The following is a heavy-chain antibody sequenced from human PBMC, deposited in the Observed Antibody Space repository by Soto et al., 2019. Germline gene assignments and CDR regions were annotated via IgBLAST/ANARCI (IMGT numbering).Heavy chain of an antibody. CDR3: ARRTYYDFWSGYPFDY. CDR1: GGSISSYY. CDR2: IYYSGST. Sequence: SETLSLTCTVSGGSISSYYWSWIRQPPVKVLEWIGYIYYSGSTNYNPSLKSRVTISVDTSKNQFSLKLSSVTAADTAVYYCARRTYYDFWSGYPFDYWGQGTLVTVSS. D-gene: IGHD3-3*01. V-gene: IGHV4-59*01. J-gene: IGHJ4*02.